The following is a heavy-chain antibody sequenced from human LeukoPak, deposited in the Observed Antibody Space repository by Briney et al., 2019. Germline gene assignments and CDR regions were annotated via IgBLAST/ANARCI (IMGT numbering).Heavy chain of an antibody. V-gene: IGHV4-61*05. Sequence: SETLSLTCTVSGGSISSSSYYWGWIRQPPGKGLEWIGYMFYRGSTKHNTSLKSRVTISVDTSKNQLSLKLSSVTAADTAVYYCARSRIAAPGTVWFDPWGQGTLVTVSS. CDR2: MFYRGST. D-gene: IGHD6-13*01. CDR3: ARSRIAAPGTVWFDP. J-gene: IGHJ5*02. CDR1: GGSISSSSYY.